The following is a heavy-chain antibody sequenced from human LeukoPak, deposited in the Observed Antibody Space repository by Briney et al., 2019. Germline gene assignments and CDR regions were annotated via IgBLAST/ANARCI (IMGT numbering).Heavy chain of an antibody. J-gene: IGHJ4*02. D-gene: IGHD5-12*01. CDR3: VSPTADYPFLYYFDS. V-gene: IGHV3-30*19. CDR1: GFTFSSYG. Sequence: GGSLRLSCAASGFTFSSYGMHWVRQAPGKGLEWVAVISSDGNSKNFALSVKGRFAISRDNSKNTLFLQMNNLRSEDTALYYCVSPTADYPFLYYFDSWGQGTLVTVSS. CDR2: ISSDGNSK.